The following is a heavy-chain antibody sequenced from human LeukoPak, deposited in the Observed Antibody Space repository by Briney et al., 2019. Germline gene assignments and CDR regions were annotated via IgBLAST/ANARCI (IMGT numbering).Heavy chain of an antibody. CDR3: ARAETLAAIYFDF. CDR2: IFYTGIT. V-gene: IGHV4-59*01. CDR1: GGSISPYY. Sequence: PSETLSLTCSVSGGSISPYYWSWIRQPPGKGLAWIGYIFYTGITTYNPSLKSRVSISLDSPKSQCFRRLSSVTAADTAMYYCARAETLAAIYFDFWGQGRLVTVSS. J-gene: IGHJ4*02. D-gene: IGHD6-25*01.